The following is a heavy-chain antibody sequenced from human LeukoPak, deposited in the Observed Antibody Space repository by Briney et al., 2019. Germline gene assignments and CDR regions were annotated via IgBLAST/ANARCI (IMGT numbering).Heavy chain of an antibody. J-gene: IGHJ6*03. V-gene: IGHV5-51*01. CDR3: ARIDTVTQLYYYMDV. Sequence: GESLKISCKGSGYSFTSYWIGWVRQMPGKGLEWMVIIYPGDSDTRYSPSFQGQVTISADKSISTAYLQWSSLKASDTAMYYCARIDTVTQLYYYMDVWGKGTTVTVSS. CDR1: GYSFTSYW. D-gene: IGHD4-11*01. CDR2: IYPGDSDT.